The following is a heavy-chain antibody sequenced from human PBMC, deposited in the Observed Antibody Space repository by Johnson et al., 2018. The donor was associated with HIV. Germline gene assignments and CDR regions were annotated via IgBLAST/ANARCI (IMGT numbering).Heavy chain of an antibody. D-gene: IGHD6-13*01. V-gene: IGHV3-20*04. CDR3: AKCIWGSSLIDAFDI. J-gene: IGHJ3*02. CDR2: INWNGGST. CDR1: GFTFDDYG. Sequence: VQLVESGGGVVRPGGSLRLSCAASGFTFDDYGMSWVRQAPGKGLEWVSGINWNGGSTGYADSVKGRFTISRDNAKNYLYLQMHSLRAEDTAVYYCAKCIWGSSLIDAFDIWGQGTMVTVSS.